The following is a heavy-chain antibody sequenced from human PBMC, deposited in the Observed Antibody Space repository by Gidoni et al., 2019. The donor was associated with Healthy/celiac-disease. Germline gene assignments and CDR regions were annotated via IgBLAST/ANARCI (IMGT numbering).Heavy chain of an antibody. CDR1: GFTFSSYA. CDR3: ARDPFSDSVYFDY. V-gene: IGHV3-30-3*01. J-gene: IGHJ4*02. CDR2: IACDGSNT. Sequence: VESGGGVVQPGRSLRRSCAASGFTFSSYAMRWVRQAPGKGLEWVAVIACDGSNTYYADSVKGRFTISRDNSKNTLYLQMNSLRAEDTAVYYCARDPFSDSVYFDYWGQGTLVTVSS. D-gene: IGHD3-3*02.